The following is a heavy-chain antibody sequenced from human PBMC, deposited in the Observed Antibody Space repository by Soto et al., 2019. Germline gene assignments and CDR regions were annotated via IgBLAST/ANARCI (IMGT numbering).Heavy chain of an antibody. CDR3: ARDPRDILTGYYYGNAEYFQH. Sequence: QVQLVQSGAEVKKPGASVKVSCKASGYTFTSYAMHWVRQAPGQRLEWMGWINAGNGNTKYSQKFQGRVTITRDTSASTAYMELSSLRSEDTAVYYCARDPRDILTGYYYGNAEYFQHWGQGTLVTVSS. V-gene: IGHV1-3*01. CDR1: GYTFTSYA. J-gene: IGHJ1*01. D-gene: IGHD3-9*01. CDR2: INAGNGNT.